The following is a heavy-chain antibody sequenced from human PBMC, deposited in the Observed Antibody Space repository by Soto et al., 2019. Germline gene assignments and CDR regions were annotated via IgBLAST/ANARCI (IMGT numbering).Heavy chain of an antibody. D-gene: IGHD6-13*01. CDR1: GFSFRNYA. CDR3: AKAGGVNSSWYVVDY. Sequence: GGSLRLSCAASGFSFRNYAMSWVRQAPGKGLKWVSGISGYGDITHYADFVKGRFTISRDNSKNTLYLQVNRLRAEDTAVYYCAKAGGVNSSWYVVDYWGQGTLVTAPQ. J-gene: IGHJ4*02. CDR2: ISGYGDIT. V-gene: IGHV3-23*01.